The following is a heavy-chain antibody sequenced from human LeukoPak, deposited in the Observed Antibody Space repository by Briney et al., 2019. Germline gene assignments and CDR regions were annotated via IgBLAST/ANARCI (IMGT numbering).Heavy chain of an antibody. CDR1: GYTFTGYY. V-gene: IGHV1-2*02. D-gene: IGHD3-16*01. Sequence: ASVKVSCKASGYTFTGYYMHWVRQAPGQGLEWMGWINPNSGGTNYAQKFQGRVTMTRDTSISTAYMELSRLRSDDTAVYYCARVFGAERWFDPWGQGTLVTVSS. CDR3: ARVFGAERWFDP. J-gene: IGHJ5*02. CDR2: INPNSGGT.